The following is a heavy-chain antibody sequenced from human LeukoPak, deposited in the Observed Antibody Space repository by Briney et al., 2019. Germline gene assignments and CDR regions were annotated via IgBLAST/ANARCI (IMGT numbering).Heavy chain of an antibody. V-gene: IGHV3-21*01. CDR1: GFTFSDYT. CDR3: ARPTTVTTISADAFDI. CDR2: ISSGGTYK. Sequence: GGSLRLPCAASGFTFSDYTMNWVRQAPGKGLEWVSSISSGGTYKYYADSVKGRFTISRDNAQNSLYLQMNSLRAEDSSVYYCARPTTVTTISADAFDIWGQGTMVTVSS. D-gene: IGHD4-17*01. J-gene: IGHJ3*02.